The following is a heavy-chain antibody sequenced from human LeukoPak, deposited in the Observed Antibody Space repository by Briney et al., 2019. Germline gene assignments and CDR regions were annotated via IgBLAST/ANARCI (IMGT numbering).Heavy chain of an antibody. CDR3: ARESRVGYGGKGTFDY. J-gene: IGHJ4*02. D-gene: IGHD4-23*01. CDR2: ISSSSSYI. V-gene: IGHV3-21*01. CDR1: GFTFSSYS. Sequence: GGSLRLSCAASGFTFSSYSMNWVRQAPGKGLEWVSSISSSSSYIYYADSVKGRFTISRDNAKNSLYLQMNSLRAEDTAVYYCARESRVGYGGKGTFDYWGQGTLVTVSS.